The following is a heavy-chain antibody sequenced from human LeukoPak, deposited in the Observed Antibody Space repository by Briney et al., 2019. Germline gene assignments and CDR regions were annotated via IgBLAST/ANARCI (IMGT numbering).Heavy chain of an antibody. CDR2: ISTSGESA. V-gene: IGHV3-23*01. CDR3: AKDRGSGYHYFDY. CDR1: GFTFSSYA. Sequence: GGSLRLSCPVSGFTFSSYAMSWVRQAPGRGLEWVSVISTSGESAYYADSVKGRFTISRDNSKNTLYLQMNSLGAEDTAVYYCAKDRGSGYHYFDYWGQGTPVTVSS. J-gene: IGHJ4*02. D-gene: IGHD3-22*01.